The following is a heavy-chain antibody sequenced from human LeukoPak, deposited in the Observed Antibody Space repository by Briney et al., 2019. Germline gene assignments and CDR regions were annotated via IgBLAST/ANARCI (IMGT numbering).Heavy chain of an antibody. CDR1: GFTFSIHW. J-gene: IGHJ4*02. CDR2: IKQDGNEK. Sequence: GGSLRLSCAASGFTFSIHWMSWFRQAPGKGLEWVANIKQDGNEKYYVDSVKGRFTISRDNAKNSLYLQMNSLRAEDTAVYYCGRDSGSGNYKYFDYWGQGTVVTVSS. D-gene: IGHD3-3*01. V-gene: IGHV3-7*01. CDR3: GRDSGSGNYKYFDY.